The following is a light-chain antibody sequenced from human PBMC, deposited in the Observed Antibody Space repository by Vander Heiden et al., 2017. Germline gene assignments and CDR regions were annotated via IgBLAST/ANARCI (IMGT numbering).Light chain of an antibody. V-gene: IGLV2-14*01. J-gene: IGLJ1*01. CDR2: EVS. CDR3: SSYTGSSTLYV. CDR1: SSDVGGYNY. Sequence: QSALAQPASVSGSPGRSVTISCTGTSSDVGGYNYVSWYQQHPGKAPKLMSYEVSNRPSGVSNRFSGSKSGNTASLTISGLQAEDEADYYCSSYTGSSTLYVFGTGTKVTVL.